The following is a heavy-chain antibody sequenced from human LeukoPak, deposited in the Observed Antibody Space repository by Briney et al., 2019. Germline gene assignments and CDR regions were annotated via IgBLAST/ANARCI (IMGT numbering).Heavy chain of an antibody. CDR2: IYGDGSFT. Sequence: QAGGSPRLSCAASGFTFSNFWMHWVRQAPGKGLVWVALIYGDGSFTRYADSVKGRFTISRDNAKNTVYLQMNSLRAEDTAVYYCARGAIQLWSYTQHYYYYYGMDVWGQGTTVIVSS. V-gene: IGHV3-74*01. CDR3: ARGAIQLWSYTQHYYYYYGMDV. D-gene: IGHD5-18*01. J-gene: IGHJ6*02. CDR1: GFTFSNFW.